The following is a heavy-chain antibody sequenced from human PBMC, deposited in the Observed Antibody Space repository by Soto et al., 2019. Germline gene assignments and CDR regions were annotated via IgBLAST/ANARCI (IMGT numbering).Heavy chain of an antibody. Sequence: SETLSLTCTVSGGSISSSSYYWGWIRQPPGKGLEWIGSIYYSGSPYYNPSLKSRVTISVDTSKNQFSLKLSSVTAADTAVYYCARRVGKQQLVLRGYYYYYGMDVWGQGTTVTVSS. CDR3: ARRVGKQQLVLRGYYYYYGMDV. D-gene: IGHD6-13*01. V-gene: IGHV4-39*07. CDR2: IYYSGSP. J-gene: IGHJ6*02. CDR1: GGSISSSSYY.